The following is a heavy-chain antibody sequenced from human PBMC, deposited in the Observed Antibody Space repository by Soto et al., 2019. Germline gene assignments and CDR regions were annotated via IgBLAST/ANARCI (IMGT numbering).Heavy chain of an antibody. J-gene: IGHJ6*02. CDR3: ARFSARKYYYYYYGMDV. CDR2: IYPGDSDT. V-gene: IGHV5-51*01. CDR1: GYSFTSYW. Sequence: SLKISCKGSGYSFTSYWIGWVRQMPGKGLEWMGIIYPGDSDTRYSPSFQGQVTISADKSISTAYLQWSSLKASDTAMYYCARFSARKYYYYYYGMDVWGQGTTVTVSS. D-gene: IGHD6-6*01.